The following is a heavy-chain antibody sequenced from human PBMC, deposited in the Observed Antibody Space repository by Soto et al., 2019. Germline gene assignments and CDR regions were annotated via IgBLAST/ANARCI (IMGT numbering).Heavy chain of an antibody. D-gene: IGHD3-16*01. V-gene: IGHV4-31*03. CDR1: VGSISSGGYY. J-gene: IGHJ4*02. CDR2: IYYSGST. CDR3: AIAFGISQGDVDY. Sequence: QVQLQESGPGLVKPSQTLSLTCTVSVGSISSGGYYWSWIRQHPGKGMGWIGYIYYSGSTYYNPSLKSRVNISVDTSKNQFSLKLSSVTAADTAVYYCAIAFGISQGDVDYWGQGTLVTVSS.